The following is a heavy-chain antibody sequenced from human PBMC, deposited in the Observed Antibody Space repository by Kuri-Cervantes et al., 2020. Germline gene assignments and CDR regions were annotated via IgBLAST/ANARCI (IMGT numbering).Heavy chain of an antibody. D-gene: IGHD6-19*01. J-gene: IGHJ4*02. CDR1: GYTFTSYD. V-gene: IGHV1-8*01. Sequence: ASVKVSCKASGYTFTSYDINWVRQATGQGPEWMGWMNPNSGNTGYAQKFQGRVTMTRNTSISTAYMELSSLRSEDTAVYYCARGQWRALADFDYWGQGTLVTVSS. CDR3: ARGQWRALADFDY. CDR2: MNPNSGNT.